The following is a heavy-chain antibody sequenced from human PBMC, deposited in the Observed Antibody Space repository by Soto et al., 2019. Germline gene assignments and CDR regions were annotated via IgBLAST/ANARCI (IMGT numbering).Heavy chain of an antibody. V-gene: IGHV1-69*08. Sequence: QVQLVQSGAEVKKPGSSVKVSCKASGGTFSRHSITWVRQARGHGLEWMGRNMPFFDIASYAQKFQGRVTITEDKSTSTAYMELSSLRSEDTAVYYCAREDRDRESARVPAAIDGMDVWGQGTTVTVSS. D-gene: IGHD2-2*01. J-gene: IGHJ6*02. CDR3: AREDRDRESARVPAAIDGMDV. CDR1: GGTFSRHS. CDR2: NMPFFDIA.